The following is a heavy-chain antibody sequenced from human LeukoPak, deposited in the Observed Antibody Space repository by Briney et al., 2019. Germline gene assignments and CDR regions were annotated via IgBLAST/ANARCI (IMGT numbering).Heavy chain of an antibody. D-gene: IGHD1-26*01. Sequence: GGSLRLSCAASGFTFSSYAMSWVRQAPGKGLEWVSTISVSGGNTYYADSAKGRFTISRDNSKNTLYLQMNSLRAEDTALYFCAKLSTRGILGAPDYWGQGTLVTVSS. CDR3: AKLSTRGILGAPDY. CDR1: GFTFSSYA. J-gene: IGHJ4*02. V-gene: IGHV3-23*01. CDR2: ISVSGGNT.